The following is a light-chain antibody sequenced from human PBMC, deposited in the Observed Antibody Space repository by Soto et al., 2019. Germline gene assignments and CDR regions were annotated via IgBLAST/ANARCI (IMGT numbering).Light chain of an antibody. CDR3: QQSDSRPTS. J-gene: IGKJ5*01. V-gene: IGKV1-33*01. CDR1: QDISNY. CDR2: DAS. Sequence: DIQMTPSPSSLSASVGDRVTITCRARQDISNYLNWYQQRPGKAPKLLIYDASNLERGVPSRFSGTRSGTHFTFAITSLQPEDVATYYCQQSDSRPTSFGQGTRLLI.